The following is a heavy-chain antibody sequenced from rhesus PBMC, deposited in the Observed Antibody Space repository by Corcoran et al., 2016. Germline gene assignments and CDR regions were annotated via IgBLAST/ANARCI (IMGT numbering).Heavy chain of an antibody. CDR3: ARDGAGPFDY. D-gene: IGHD6-31*01. Sequence: EVQLVESGGGLAKPGGSLRLSCAASGFTFSDYYMDWVRQAPGKGLEWVSRISNGGGSTWYADSVKGRFTISRENDKNTPYLQMNSLRVDDTAVYYCARDGAGPFDYWGQGVLVTVSS. J-gene: IGHJ4*01. V-gene: IGHV3-178*01. CDR1: GFTFSDYY. CDR2: ISNGGGST.